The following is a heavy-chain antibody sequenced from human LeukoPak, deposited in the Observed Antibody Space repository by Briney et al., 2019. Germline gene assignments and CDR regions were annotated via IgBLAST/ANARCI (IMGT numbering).Heavy chain of an antibody. CDR2: IYHSGST. CDR3: ARFLTWSYYFDY. CDR1: GYSISSGYY. J-gene: IGHJ4*02. D-gene: IGHD3-9*01. V-gene: IGHV4-38-2*01. Sequence: PSETLSLTCAVSGYSISSGYYRGWIRQPPGKGLEWIGSIYHSGSTYYNPSLKSRVTISVDTSKNQFSLKLSSVTAADTAVYYCARFLTWSYYFDYWGQGTLVTVSS.